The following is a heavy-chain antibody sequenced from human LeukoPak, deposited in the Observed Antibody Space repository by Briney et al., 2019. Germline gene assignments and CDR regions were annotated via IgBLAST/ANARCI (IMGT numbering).Heavy chain of an antibody. CDR2: IKQDGSEK. Sequence: GGSLRLSCAACGFTFSNYWMSWVRQAPGKGLEWVANIKQDGSEKYYVDSVKGRFTISRDNAKNSLYLQMNSLRAEDTAVYYCARDKGYCSGGSCYYYYMDVWGKGTTVTVSS. CDR3: ARDKGYCSGGSCYYYYMDV. J-gene: IGHJ6*03. CDR1: GFTFSNYW. V-gene: IGHV3-7*01. D-gene: IGHD2-15*01.